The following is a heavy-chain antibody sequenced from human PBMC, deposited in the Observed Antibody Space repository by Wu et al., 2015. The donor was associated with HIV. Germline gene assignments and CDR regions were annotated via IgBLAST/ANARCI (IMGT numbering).Heavy chain of an antibody. D-gene: IGHD3-22*01. CDR3: ARPTYYYDSSGYRDAFDI. J-gene: IGHJ3*02. Sequence: QVQLVQSGAEVKKPGASVKVSCKASGYTFTGYYMHWVRQAPGQGLEWMGWINPNSGGTNYAQKFQGRVTMTRDTSISTAYMELSRLRSDDTAVYYCARPTYYYDSSGYRDAFDIWGQGTMVTVSS. CDR2: INPNSGGT. V-gene: IGHV1-2*02. CDR1: GYTFTGYY.